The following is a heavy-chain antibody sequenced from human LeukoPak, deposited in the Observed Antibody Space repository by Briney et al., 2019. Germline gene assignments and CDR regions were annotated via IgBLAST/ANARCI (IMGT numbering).Heavy chain of an antibody. Sequence: ASVTVSCKASGYTFTSYGISWVRQAPGQGLEWVGWISAYNGNTNYAQKLQGRVTMATDTSTSTAYMELRSLRSDDTAVYYCARAGGSSFFSSGYDYWGQGTLVTVSS. D-gene: IGHD1-26*01. CDR3: ARAGGSSFFSSGYDY. CDR2: ISAYNGNT. J-gene: IGHJ4*02. CDR1: GYTFTSYG. V-gene: IGHV1-18*01.